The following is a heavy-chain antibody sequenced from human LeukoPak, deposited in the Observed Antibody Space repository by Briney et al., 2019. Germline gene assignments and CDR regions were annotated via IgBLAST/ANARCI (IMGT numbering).Heavy chain of an antibody. CDR2: LSGSGGST. V-gene: IGHV3-23*01. CDR1: GFTFGMYA. D-gene: IGHD3-22*01. Sequence: GGSLRLSCAASGFTFGMYAMSWVRQAPGKGLEWVSTLSGSGGSTYYADSVKGRFTISGDESKNTLSLQMNSLRPEDTAVYYCARTRSRGYLTFDYWGQGILVTVSS. J-gene: IGHJ4*02. CDR3: ARTRSRGYLTFDY.